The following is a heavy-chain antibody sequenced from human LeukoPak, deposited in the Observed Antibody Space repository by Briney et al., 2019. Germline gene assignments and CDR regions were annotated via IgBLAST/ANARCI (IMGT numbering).Heavy chain of an antibody. D-gene: IGHD5-18*01. Sequence: GGSLRLSCAASGFTFSSYWMSWVRQAPGKGLEWVANIKQDGSDKYYVDSVKGRFTISRDNSKNSLYLRMNSLRAEDTAVYYCARGSEGGYTYGVDYWGQGTLVTVSS. J-gene: IGHJ4*02. CDR3: ARGSEGGYTYGVDY. V-gene: IGHV3-7*01. CDR1: GFTFSSYW. CDR2: IKQDGSDK.